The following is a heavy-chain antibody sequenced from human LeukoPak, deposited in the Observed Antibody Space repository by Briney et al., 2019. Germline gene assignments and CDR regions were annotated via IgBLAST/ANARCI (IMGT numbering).Heavy chain of an antibody. J-gene: IGHJ4*02. D-gene: IGHD4-17*01. CDR2: ISYDGSNK. CDR1: GFTFSSYA. CDR3: AREYGDFDY. Sequence: EAGGSLRLSCAASGFTFSSYAMHWVRQAPGKGLEWVAVISYDGSNKYYADSVKGRFTISRDNSKNTLYLQMNSLRAEDTAVYYCAREYGDFDYWGQGTLVTVSS. V-gene: IGHV3-30*04.